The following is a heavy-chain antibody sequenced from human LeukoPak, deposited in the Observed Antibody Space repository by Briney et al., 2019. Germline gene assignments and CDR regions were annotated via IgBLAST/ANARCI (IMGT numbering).Heavy chain of an antibody. V-gene: IGHV3-23*01. J-gene: IGHJ5*02. CDR1: GFTFSSYA. CDR2: ISGSGGST. CDR3: ASSYSSSWYAWFDP. Sequence: GGSLRLSCAASGFTFSSYAMSCVRQAPGKGLEWVSAISGSGGSTYYADSVKGRFTISRDNSKNTLYLQMNSLRAEDTAVYYCASSYSSSWYAWFDPWGQGTLVTVSS. D-gene: IGHD6-13*01.